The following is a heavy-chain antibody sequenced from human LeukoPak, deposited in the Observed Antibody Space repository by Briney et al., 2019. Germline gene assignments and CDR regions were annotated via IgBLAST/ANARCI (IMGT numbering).Heavy chain of an antibody. J-gene: IGHJ4*02. D-gene: IGHD6-19*01. CDR1: GFTFSSYG. CDR2: ISYDGSNK. CDR3: AREGGPVAGNPYYFDY. Sequence: GGSLRLSCAASGFTFSSYGMHWVRQAPGKGLEWVAVISYDGSNKYYADSVKGRFTISRDNSKNTLYLQMNSLRAEDTAVYYCAREGGPVAGNPYYFDYWGQGTLVTVSS. V-gene: IGHV3-30*19.